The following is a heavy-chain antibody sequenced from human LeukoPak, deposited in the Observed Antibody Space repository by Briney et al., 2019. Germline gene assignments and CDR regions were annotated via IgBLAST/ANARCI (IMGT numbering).Heavy chain of an antibody. CDR1: GGSISSYY. CDR2: IYYSGST. Sequence: SQTLSLTCTVSGGSISSYYWSWIRQPPGKGLEWIGYIYYSGSTNYNPSLKSRVTISVDTSKNQFSLKLSSVTAADTAVYYCAKVIAVAGIDYWGQGTLVTVSS. V-gene: IGHV4-59*01. J-gene: IGHJ4*02. CDR3: AKVIAVAGIDY. D-gene: IGHD6-19*01.